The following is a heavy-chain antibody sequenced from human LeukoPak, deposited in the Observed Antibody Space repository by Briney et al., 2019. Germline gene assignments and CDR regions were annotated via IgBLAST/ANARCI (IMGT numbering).Heavy chain of an antibody. CDR3: ARGGYYGSSGYFDY. Sequence: NPSETLSLTCTVSGDSISSSRYYWGWIRQPPGKGLEWTGSIYYSGSTYYNPSLKSRLTISVDTSKNQFSLKLSSVTAADTAVYYCARGGYYGSSGYFDYWGQGTLVTVSS. CDR2: IYYSGST. D-gene: IGHD3-22*01. V-gene: IGHV4-39*07. CDR1: GDSISSSRYY. J-gene: IGHJ4*02.